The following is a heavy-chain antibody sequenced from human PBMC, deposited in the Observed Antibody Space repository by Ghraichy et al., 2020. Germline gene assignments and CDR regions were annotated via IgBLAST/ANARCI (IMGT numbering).Heavy chain of an antibody. CDR1: GASISDFY. V-gene: IGHV4-59*01. CDR2: INNAGGA. D-gene: IGHD2-2*01. Sequence: SETLSLTCTVSGASISDFYWSWIRQPPGKGLEWIGYINNAGGARYNDSLQSRVTISVDTSKNQFSLPLKSVTAADTAVYYCARDTVASPLAYNGMDVWGQGTTVTVSS. CDR3: ARDTVASPLAYNGMDV. J-gene: IGHJ6*02.